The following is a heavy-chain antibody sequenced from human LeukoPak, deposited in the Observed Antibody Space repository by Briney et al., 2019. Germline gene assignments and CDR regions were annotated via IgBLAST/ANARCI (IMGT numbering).Heavy chain of an antibody. CDR3: VKDRSSSWSFDY. J-gene: IGHJ4*02. CDR1: GFTFSSSG. CDR2: ISYDGSRI. Sequence: PGRSLRLSRAASGFTFSSSGMHWVRQAPGKGLEWVAVISYDGSRIYYADSVKGRFTVSRDNSKSTLNLQMNSLRAEDTAVYYCVKDRSSSWSFDYWGQGTLVTVSS. V-gene: IGHV3-30*18. D-gene: IGHD6-13*01.